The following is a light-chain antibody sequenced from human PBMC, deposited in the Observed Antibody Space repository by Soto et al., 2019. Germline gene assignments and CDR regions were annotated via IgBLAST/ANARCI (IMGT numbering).Light chain of an antibody. CDR1: SSDVGTYNY. V-gene: IGLV2-11*01. CDR2: DVT. J-gene: IGLJ3*02. Sequence: QSALTQPRSVSGSPGQSVTISCTGTSSDVGTYNYVSWYQQHPGKAPKLVIYDVTKRPSGVPDRFSGSKSGNTASLTISVLQAEDEDDYYCCSYAGSALWVFGGGTKLTVL. CDR3: CSYAGSALWV.